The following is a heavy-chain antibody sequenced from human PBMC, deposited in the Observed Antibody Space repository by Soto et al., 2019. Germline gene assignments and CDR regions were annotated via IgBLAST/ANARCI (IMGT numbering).Heavy chain of an antibody. CDR2: IYYSGST. CDR1: GGSISSYY. Sequence: QVQLQESGPGLVKPSETLSLTCTVSGGSISSYYWSWIRQPPGKGLEWIGYIYYSGSTNYNPSLKSRVTISVDTSKNQFSLKLSSVTAADTAVYYCARGDCITGTTRGRFDPWGQGTLVTVSS. CDR3: ARGDCITGTTRGRFDP. D-gene: IGHD1-7*01. V-gene: IGHV4-59*01. J-gene: IGHJ5*02.